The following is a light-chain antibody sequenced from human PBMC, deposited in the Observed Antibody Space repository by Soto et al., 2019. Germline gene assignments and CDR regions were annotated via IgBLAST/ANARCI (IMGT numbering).Light chain of an antibody. CDR2: GAS. J-gene: IGKJ2*01. Sequence: EIVLTQSPGTLSLSPGERATLSCRASQSVSSSYLLWYQQKPGQAPRLLIYGASNRATGTPDRFSGSGSGTDFTRTISRLEPEDFAVYYCQHYGNSPPMYTFGQGTKLEIK. CDR3: QHYGNSPPMYT. CDR1: QSVSSSY. V-gene: IGKV3-20*01.